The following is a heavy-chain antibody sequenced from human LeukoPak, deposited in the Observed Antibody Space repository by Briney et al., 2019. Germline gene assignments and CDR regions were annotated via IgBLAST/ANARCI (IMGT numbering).Heavy chain of an antibody. J-gene: IGHJ4*02. Sequence: GGSLRLSCAASGFTFSSYAMSWVRQAPGKGLEWVSAISGSGVSTSFSDYYLDSVKGRFTISRDNSKNTLYLQMNSLRAEDTAVYYCASESGDSSDYWGQGTLVTVSS. D-gene: IGHD4-17*01. CDR2: ISGSGVST. CDR1: GFTFSSYA. CDR3: ASESGDSSDY. V-gene: IGHV3-23*01.